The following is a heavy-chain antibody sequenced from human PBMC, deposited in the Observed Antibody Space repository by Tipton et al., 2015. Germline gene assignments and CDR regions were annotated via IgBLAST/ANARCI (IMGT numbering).Heavy chain of an antibody. J-gene: IGHJ4*02. CDR3: ARRHVYDYYLDN. D-gene: IGHD5/OR15-5a*01. CDR2: IYPGNSDA. Sequence: QLVQSGAEVKKPGESLTISCKGSEYIFPMYWIAWVRQMPGKGLEWMGIIYPGNSDARVSPSFQGQVTISADKSISTAYLQWSSLRASDSAMYYCARRHVYDYYLDNWGQGTLVIVSS. V-gene: IGHV5-51*01. CDR1: EYIFPMYW.